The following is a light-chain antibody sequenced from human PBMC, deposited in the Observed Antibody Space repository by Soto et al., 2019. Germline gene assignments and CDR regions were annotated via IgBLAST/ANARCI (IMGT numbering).Light chain of an antibody. Sequence: DIQMTQSPSTLSGSVGDRVTITCRASQSISSYLNWYQQKPGKAPKLLIYAASSLQSGVPSRFSGSGSGTDFTLTISSLQPDDFATYYCHQYHNYMWTFGQGTKVDIK. CDR1: QSISSY. V-gene: IGKV1-39*01. J-gene: IGKJ1*01. CDR2: AAS. CDR3: HQYHNYMWT.